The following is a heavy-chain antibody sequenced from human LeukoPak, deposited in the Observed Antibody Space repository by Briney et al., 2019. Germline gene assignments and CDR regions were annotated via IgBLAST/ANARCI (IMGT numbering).Heavy chain of an antibody. J-gene: IGHJ5*02. CDR1: GFTFSTCA. Sequence: PGGSLRLSCAAPGFTFSTCAMSWVRQAPGKGLEWVANIKYDGIEKYYVDSVKGRFTISRDNARNSLYLHMNSLRDDDTAVYYCARDLVTEPTGDWFDPWGQGTLSSSP. D-gene: IGHD3-10*01. CDR2: IKYDGIEK. V-gene: IGHV3-7*01. CDR3: ARDLVTEPTGDWFDP.